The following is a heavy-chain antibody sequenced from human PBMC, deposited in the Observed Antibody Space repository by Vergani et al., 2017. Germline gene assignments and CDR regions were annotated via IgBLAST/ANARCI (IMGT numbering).Heavy chain of an antibody. D-gene: IGHD2-21*02. CDR3: ARALAYCGGDCYSLFPYYYYGMDV. J-gene: IGHJ6*02. CDR1: GFTVSSNY. V-gene: IGHV3-66*02. CDR2: IYSGGST. Sequence: EVQLVESGGGLVQPGGSLRLSCAASGFTVSSNYMSWVRQAPGKGLEWVSVIYSGGSTYYADSVKGRFTISRDNSKNTLYLQMNSLRAEDTAVYYCARALAYCGGDCYSLFPYYYYGMDVWGQGTTVTVSS.